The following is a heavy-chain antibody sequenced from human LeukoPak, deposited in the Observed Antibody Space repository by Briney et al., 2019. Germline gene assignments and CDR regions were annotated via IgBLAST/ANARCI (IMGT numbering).Heavy chain of an antibody. D-gene: IGHD5-24*01. CDR2: IIPIFGTA. CDR3: ARSGRTVEMAYYFDY. V-gene: IGHV1-69*13. Sequence: SVKVSCKASGATFSSYAISWVRQAPGQGLEWMGGIIPIFGTANYAQKFQGRVTITADESTSTANMELSSLRSEDTAVYYCARSGRTVEMAYYFDYWGQGTLVTVSS. CDR1: GATFSSYA. J-gene: IGHJ4*02.